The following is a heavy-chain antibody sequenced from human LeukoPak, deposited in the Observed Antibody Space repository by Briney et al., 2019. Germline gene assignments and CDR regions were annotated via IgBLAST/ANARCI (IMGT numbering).Heavy chain of an antibody. CDR3: ARELGTTLGVFGFGESISGGWFDP. V-gene: IGHV4-30-4*01. CDR2: IYYSGST. J-gene: IGHJ5*02. CDR1: GYSISSADFY. Sequence: SQTLSLTCTVSGYSISSADFYWGWIRQPPGKGLEWIGYIYYSGSTYYTPSLKSRVTISLDTSKNQFSLKLSSVTAADTAVYYCARELGTTLGVFGFGESISGGWFDPWGQGTLVTVSS. D-gene: IGHD3-10*01.